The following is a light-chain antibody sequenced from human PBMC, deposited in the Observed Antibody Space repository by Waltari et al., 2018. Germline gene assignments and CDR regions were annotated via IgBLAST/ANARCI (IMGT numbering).Light chain of an antibody. V-gene: IGKV1-5*03. CDR3: LQYNSSPYT. CDR1: QSISTW. Sequence: DIQMTQSPSSLSASVGDTVTITCRASQSISTWLDWYQQKPGKAPKLLIYKASSLQSGVPLRFRGCGSGTDFILTISSLQPEDFATYYCLQYNSSPYTFGQGTKMEIK. CDR2: KAS. J-gene: IGKJ2*01.